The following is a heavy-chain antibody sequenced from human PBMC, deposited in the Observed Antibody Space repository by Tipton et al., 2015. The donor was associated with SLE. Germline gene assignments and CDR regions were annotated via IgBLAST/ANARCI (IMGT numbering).Heavy chain of an antibody. CDR2: IYHSGST. CDR3: AREVGAARPFDL. V-gene: IGHV4-4*02. J-gene: IGHJ2*01. CDR1: GGSISSRNW. D-gene: IGHD6-6*01. Sequence: SLRLSCAVSGGSISSRNWGSWVRQPPGKGREGIGEIYHSGSTNYNPSLKGRVTISVDKSKTQFSLKLSSVTAADTAVYYCAREVGAARPFDLWGRGTLVTVSS.